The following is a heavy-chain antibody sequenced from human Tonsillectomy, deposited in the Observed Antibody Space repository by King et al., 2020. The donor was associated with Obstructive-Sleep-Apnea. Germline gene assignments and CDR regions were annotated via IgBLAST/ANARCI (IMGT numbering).Heavy chain of an antibody. CDR1: GGSISSGGYY. CDR2: IYYSGST. D-gene: IGHD3-10*01. J-gene: IGHJ6*02. V-gene: IGHV4-31*03. CDR3: ARGRFEELQDYYYYVMDV. Sequence: QLQESGPGLVKPSQTLSLTCTVSGGSISSGGYYWSWIRQHPGKGLERIGYIYYSGSTYYNPSLKSRVTISVDTSENQFSLKLSSVTAADTAVYYCARGRFEELQDYYYYVMDVWGQGTTVTVSS.